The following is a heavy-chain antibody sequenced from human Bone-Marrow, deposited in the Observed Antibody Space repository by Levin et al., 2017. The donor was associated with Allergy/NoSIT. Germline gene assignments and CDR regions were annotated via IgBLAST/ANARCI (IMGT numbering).Heavy chain of an antibody. CDR3: VRGDWAVNTYYFDF. J-gene: IGHJ4*02. D-gene: IGHD4-11*01. CDR2: IGDGGDT. CDR1: GFTFSDHD. V-gene: IGHV3-13*01. Sequence: QAGGSLRLSCAASGFTFSDHDMHWVRRAAGRGLEWVSSIGDGGDTYYPPSVKGRFTISRDNAKNSLYLQMNSLRAGDTAVYYCVRGDWAVNTYYFDFWGQGTLVTVSS.